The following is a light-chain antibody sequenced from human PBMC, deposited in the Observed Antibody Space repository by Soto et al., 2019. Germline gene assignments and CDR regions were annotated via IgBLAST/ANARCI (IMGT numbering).Light chain of an antibody. CDR3: CPYAGSSTYV. Sequence: QSVLTQPASVSGSPGQSITISCTGTSSDVGSYNLVSWYQQHPGKAPKLMIYEGSKRPSGVSNRFSGSKSGNTASLTISGLQAEDEADYYCCPYAGSSTYVFGPGTKVTVL. CDR2: EGS. V-gene: IGLV2-23*01. J-gene: IGLJ1*01. CDR1: SSDVGSYNL.